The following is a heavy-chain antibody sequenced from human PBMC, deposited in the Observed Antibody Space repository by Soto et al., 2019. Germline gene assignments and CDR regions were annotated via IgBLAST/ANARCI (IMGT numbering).Heavy chain of an antibody. CDR3: ARDLEYQLLFWDN. CDR2: ISAYNGNT. D-gene: IGHD2-2*01. J-gene: IGHJ4*02. Sequence: GPVEVSSEACGFSITSXCIRSVRQAPGQGLEWMGWISAYNGNTNYAQKLQGRVTMTTDTSTSTAYMELRSLRSDDTAVYYCARDLEYQLLFWDNWGQGTLVTVSS. V-gene: IGHV1-18*01. CDR1: GFSITSXC.